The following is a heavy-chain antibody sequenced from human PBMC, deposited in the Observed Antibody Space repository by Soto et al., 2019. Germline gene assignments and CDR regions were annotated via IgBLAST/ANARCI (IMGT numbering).Heavy chain of an antibody. D-gene: IGHD3-16*01. CDR1: GYTFIRYG. CDR2: ISPYNDYT. Sequence: QVQLAQSANEVKKPGASVRVSCKAAGYTFIRYGIAWVRQAPGQGLEWMGWISPYNDYTVYAQKFQGRVSMTADTSTGTVYVDLRGLISDDPVVYYCARGGYYDNSWGKLSHYGLDVWGQGTSVSVSS. CDR3: ARGGYYDNSWGKLSHYGLDV. J-gene: IGHJ6*02. V-gene: IGHV1-18*01.